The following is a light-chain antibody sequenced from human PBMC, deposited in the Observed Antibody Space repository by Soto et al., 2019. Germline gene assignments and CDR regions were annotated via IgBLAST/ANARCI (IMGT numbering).Light chain of an antibody. Sequence: EIVLTQSPGTLSLSPGEIATLSFSASQSVSSSYLAWYQQKPGQAPRLLIYGASSRATGIPDRFSGSGSGTDFTLTISRLEPEDFAVYYCQQYGSSSWTFGQGTKVDIK. CDR1: QSVSSSY. CDR2: GAS. J-gene: IGKJ1*01. CDR3: QQYGSSSWT. V-gene: IGKV3-20*01.